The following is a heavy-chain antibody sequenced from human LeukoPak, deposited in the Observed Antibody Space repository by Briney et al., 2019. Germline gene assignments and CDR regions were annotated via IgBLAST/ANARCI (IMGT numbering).Heavy chain of an antibody. CDR3: ARDMEPDAFDI. D-gene: IGHD1-1*01. CDR1: GFTFSDYY. V-gene: IGHV3-11*06. Sequence: PGGSLRLSCAASGFTFSDYYMSWIRQAPGKGLEWVSSICSSSSYIYNADSVKGRFTISRDNAKNSLYLQMSSLRAEDTAIYYCARDMEPDAFDIWGQGTMVTVSS. CDR2: ICSSSSYI. J-gene: IGHJ3*02.